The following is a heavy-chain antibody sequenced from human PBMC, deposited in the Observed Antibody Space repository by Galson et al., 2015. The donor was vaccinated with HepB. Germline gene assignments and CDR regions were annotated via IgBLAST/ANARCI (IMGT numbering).Heavy chain of an antibody. D-gene: IGHD6-19*01. V-gene: IGHV3-13*01. Sequence: SLRLSCAASGFAFSSYDMHWVRQATGKGLEWVSAIGTAGDTYYPGSVKGRFTISRENSKNSLYLQMNSLRAGDTAVYYCARAKRQVAGPSYYYYGMDVWGQGTTVTVSS. CDR3: ARAKRQVAGPSYYYYGMDV. CDR1: GFAFSSYD. CDR2: IGTAGDT. J-gene: IGHJ6*02.